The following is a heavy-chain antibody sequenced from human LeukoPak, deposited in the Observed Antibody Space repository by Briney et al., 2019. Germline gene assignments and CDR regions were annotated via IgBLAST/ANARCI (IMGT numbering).Heavy chain of an antibody. CDR3: ASGRWLQRIPIDY. CDR2: INHSGST. J-gene: IGHJ4*02. CDR1: GGSISRYY. D-gene: IGHD5-24*01. Sequence: SETLSLTCTVSGGSISRYYWSWIRQPPGKGLEWIGEINHSGSTNYNPSLKSRVTISVDTSKNQFSLKLSSVTAADTAVYYCASGRWLQRIPIDYWGQGTLVTVSS. V-gene: IGHV4-34*01.